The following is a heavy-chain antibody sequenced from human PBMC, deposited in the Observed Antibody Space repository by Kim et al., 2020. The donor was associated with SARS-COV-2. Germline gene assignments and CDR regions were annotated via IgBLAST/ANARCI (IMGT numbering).Heavy chain of an antibody. Sequence: SETLSLTCTVSGASITSYYWNWIRQPPGKGLQWIGYVYNSGTTNYNPALQSRVTMSVNKSKNQVSLELRSVTAADTAFYYCAALQGPVRGDWFDPWGQGTLVTVSS. CDR3: AALQGPVRGDWFDP. CDR2: VYNSGTT. V-gene: IGHV4-59*03. J-gene: IGHJ5*02. CDR1: GASITSYY. D-gene: IGHD3-16*02.